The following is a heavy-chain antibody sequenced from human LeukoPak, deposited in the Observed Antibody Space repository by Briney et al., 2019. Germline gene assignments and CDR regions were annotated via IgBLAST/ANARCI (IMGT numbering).Heavy chain of an antibody. V-gene: IGHV3-30-3*01. CDR1: GFTFSSYA. J-gene: IGHJ6*02. CDR2: ISYDGSNK. CDR3: AKDQSAIYDFWSGYYTYYYYYGMDV. D-gene: IGHD3-3*01. Sequence: GGSLRLSCAASGFTFSSYAMHWVRQAPGKGLEWVAVISYDGSNKYYADSVKGRFTISRDNSKNTLYLQMNSLRAEDTAVYYCAKDQSAIYDFWSGYYTYYYYYGMDVWGQGTTVTVSS.